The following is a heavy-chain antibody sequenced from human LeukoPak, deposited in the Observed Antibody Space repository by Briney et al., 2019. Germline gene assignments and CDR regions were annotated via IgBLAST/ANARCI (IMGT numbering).Heavy chain of an antibody. CDR1: GGSISSGGYY. Sequence: PSETLSLTCTVSGGSISSGGYYWSWIRQHPGKGLEWIGYIYYSGSTYYNPSLKSRVTISVDTSKNQFSLKLSSVTAADTAVYYCARADYYDSYDYYYGMDVWGQGTTVTVSS. CDR2: IYYSGST. CDR3: ARADYYDSYDYYYGMDV. V-gene: IGHV4-31*03. J-gene: IGHJ6*02. D-gene: IGHD3-22*01.